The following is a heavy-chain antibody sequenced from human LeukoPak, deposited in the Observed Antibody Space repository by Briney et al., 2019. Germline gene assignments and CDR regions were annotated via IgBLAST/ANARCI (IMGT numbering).Heavy chain of an antibody. CDR2: ISGSGGST. CDR1: GFTFNNYA. CDR3: AKDPLSYYDSSGYRYFDY. J-gene: IGHJ4*02. D-gene: IGHD3-22*01. V-gene: IGHV3-23*01. Sequence: AGGSLRLSCAASGFTFNNYAMNWVRQALGKGLEWVSGISGSGGSTYYADSVKGRFTISRDNSKNTLYLQMNRLRAEDTAVYFCAKDPLSYYDSSGYRYFDYWGQGTLVTVSS.